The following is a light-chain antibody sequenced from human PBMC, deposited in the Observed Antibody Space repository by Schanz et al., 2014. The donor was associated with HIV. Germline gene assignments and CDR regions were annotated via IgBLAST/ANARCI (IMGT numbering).Light chain of an antibody. CDR2: KAS. J-gene: IGKJ5*01. CDR3: QQSYSTPPT. V-gene: IGKV1-5*03. CDR1: QSISNW. Sequence: DIQMTQSPSTLSASVGDRVTITCRASQSISNWLAWYQQKPGKAPKLLIYKASTLESGVPSRFSGSGSGTDFTLTISSLQPEDFATYYCQQSYSTPPTFGQGTRLEIK.